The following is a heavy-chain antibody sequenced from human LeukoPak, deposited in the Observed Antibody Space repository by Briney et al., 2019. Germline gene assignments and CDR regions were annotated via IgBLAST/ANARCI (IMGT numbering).Heavy chain of an antibody. D-gene: IGHD3-22*01. CDR2: IYYSGST. Sequence: PSETLSLTCTVSGGSISSYYWSWIRQPPGKGLEWIGYIYYSGSTNYNPSLKSRVTISVDTSKNQFSLKLSSVTAADTAVYYCARGPEGSGYLYYFDYWGQGTLVTVSS. CDR1: GGSISSYY. CDR3: ARGPEGSGYLYYFDY. J-gene: IGHJ4*02. V-gene: IGHV4-59*01.